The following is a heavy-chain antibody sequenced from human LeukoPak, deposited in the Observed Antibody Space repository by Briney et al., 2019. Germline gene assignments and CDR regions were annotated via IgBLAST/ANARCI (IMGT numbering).Heavy chain of an antibody. V-gene: IGHV4-34*01. Sequence: PSETLSLTCAVYGESFSGYYWSWLRQPPGKGLEWIGEINHSGSTNYTPSLKSRVTISIDTSTNQFSLNLSSVTAADTAVYYCARVISPNYYGSGSIRYWGQGTLVTVSS. J-gene: IGHJ4*02. CDR1: GESFSGYY. CDR3: ARVISPNYYGSGSIRY. CDR2: INHSGST. D-gene: IGHD3-10*01.